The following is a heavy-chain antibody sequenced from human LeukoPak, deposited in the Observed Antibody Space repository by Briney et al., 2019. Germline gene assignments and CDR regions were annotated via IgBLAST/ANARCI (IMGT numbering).Heavy chain of an antibody. V-gene: IGHV4-59*08. Sequence: SETLSLTCTVSGASISSYYWSWVRQPPGKGLEWIGYIFYGGSANYNPSLKSRVTISIDTSTNQLSLKLSSVTAADTAVYYCARHKSGSYYSFDYWGQGTLVTVSS. CDR2: IFYGGSA. J-gene: IGHJ4*02. D-gene: IGHD1-26*01. CDR3: ARHKSGSYYSFDY. CDR1: GASISSYY.